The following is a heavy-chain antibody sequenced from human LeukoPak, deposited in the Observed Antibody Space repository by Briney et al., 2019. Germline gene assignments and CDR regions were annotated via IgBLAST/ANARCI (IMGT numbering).Heavy chain of an antibody. CDR1: GLSFSGYY. V-gene: IGHV4-34*01. J-gene: IGHJ4*02. D-gene: IGHD4-11*01. CDR3: ARVSTVRGFDY. Sequence: SETLSLTCAVYGLSFSGYYWSWIRQPPGKGLEWIGEINHSGSTNYNPSLKSRVTISVDTSKNQFSLKLSSVTAADTAVYYCARVSTVRGFDYWGQGTLVTVSS. CDR2: INHSGST.